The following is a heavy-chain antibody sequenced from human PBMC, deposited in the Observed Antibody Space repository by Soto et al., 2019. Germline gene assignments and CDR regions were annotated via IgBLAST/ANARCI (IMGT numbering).Heavy chain of an antibody. CDR2: ISGSGGST. Sequence: EVQLLESGGGLVQPGGSLRLSCAASGFTFSSYAMRWVRQAPVKGLEWVSAISGSGGSTYYADSVKGRFTISRDNSKNTLYLQMNSLRAAEPAVYYCTRRGSGSYYDYWGQGTLVTVSS. V-gene: IGHV3-23*01. D-gene: IGHD6-19*01. CDR1: GFTFSSYA. J-gene: IGHJ4*02. CDR3: TRRGSGSYYDY.